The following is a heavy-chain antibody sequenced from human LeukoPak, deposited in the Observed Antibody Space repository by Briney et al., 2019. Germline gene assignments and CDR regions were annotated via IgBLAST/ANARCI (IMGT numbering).Heavy chain of an antibody. J-gene: IGHJ4*02. V-gene: IGHV3-23*01. Sequence: PGGSLRLSCAASEFTFSSYVMAWVRQAPGKGLEWVSAISGSGGSTYYADSVKGRFTISRDNSKSTLFLQMSSLRAEDTAVYYCATERRGNYWGQGTLVTVSS. CDR1: EFTFSSYV. D-gene: IGHD3-16*01. CDR2: ISGSGGST. CDR3: ATERRGNY.